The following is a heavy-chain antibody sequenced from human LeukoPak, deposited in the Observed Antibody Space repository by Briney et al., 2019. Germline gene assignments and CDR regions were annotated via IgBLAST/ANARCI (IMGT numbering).Heavy chain of an antibody. D-gene: IGHD3-16*01. CDR3: ARLGVPPIDY. CDR1: GGSFSGYY. J-gene: IGHJ4*02. Sequence: PSETLSLTCAVYGGSFSGYYWSWIRQPPGKGLEWIGYIYYSGSTNYNPSLKSRVTISVDTSKNQFSLKLSSVTAADTAVYYCARLGVPPIDYWGQGTLVTVSS. V-gene: IGHV4-59*08. CDR2: IYYSGST.